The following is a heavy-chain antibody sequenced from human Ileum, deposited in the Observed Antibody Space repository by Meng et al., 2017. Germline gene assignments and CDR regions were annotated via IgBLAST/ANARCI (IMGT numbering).Heavy chain of an antibody. Sequence: ESLKISFAASGFTVRYAWMSWFRRAPGKGLAWVGRIKRKTDGGIRDYAAPVKGRFTISRDDSENTLYLEMNSLKREDAAVYYCTTDRVEATLHQFQHWGQGTLVTVSS. CDR1: GFTVRYAW. CDR3: TTDRVEATLHQFQH. V-gene: IGHV3-15*01. CDR2: IKRKTDGGIR. J-gene: IGHJ1*01. D-gene: IGHD1-26*01.